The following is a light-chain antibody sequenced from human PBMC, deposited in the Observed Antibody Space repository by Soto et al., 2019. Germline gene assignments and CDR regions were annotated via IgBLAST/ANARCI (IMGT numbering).Light chain of an antibody. CDR2: TND. J-gene: IGLJ1*01. CDR1: SSNIGTSS. V-gene: IGLV1-44*01. CDR3: AVRDDSLNGHV. Sequence: QSVLNQPPSASGTPGQTVTISFSGSSSNIGTSSVHWYKHLPGTAPKPLIYTNDQRPSGVPDRFSGSKSGTSASLAISGLQSEDEADYYCAVRDDSLNGHVFGAGTKVTVL.